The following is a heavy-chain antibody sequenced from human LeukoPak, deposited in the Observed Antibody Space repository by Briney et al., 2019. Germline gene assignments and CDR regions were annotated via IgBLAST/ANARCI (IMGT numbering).Heavy chain of an antibody. D-gene: IGHD2-2*01. V-gene: IGHV3-21*01. CDR3: ARESDHNPRALGYCSSTSCYTSPTDY. CDR1: GFTFSSYS. Sequence: GGSLRLSCAASGFTFSSYSMNWVRQAPGKGLEWVSSISSSSSYIDYADSVKGRFTISRDNAKNSLYLQMNSLRAEDTAVYYCARESDHNPRALGYCSSTSCYTSPTDYWGQGTLVTVSS. CDR2: ISSSSSYI. J-gene: IGHJ4*02.